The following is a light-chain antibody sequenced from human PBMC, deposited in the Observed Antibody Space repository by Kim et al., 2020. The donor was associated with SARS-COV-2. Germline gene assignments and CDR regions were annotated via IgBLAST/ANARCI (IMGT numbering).Light chain of an antibody. CDR3: QVWDSSTAG. CDR1: DLGNKY. J-gene: IGLJ3*02. CDR2: QDS. Sequence: SYELTQPHSVSVSPGQTARITCSGDDLGNKYVCWYQQRPGQSPMLVIHQDSQRHAGTPERFSGSNSGNTATLIISGTQTMDEADYYCQVWDSSTAGFGGG. V-gene: IGLV3-1*01.